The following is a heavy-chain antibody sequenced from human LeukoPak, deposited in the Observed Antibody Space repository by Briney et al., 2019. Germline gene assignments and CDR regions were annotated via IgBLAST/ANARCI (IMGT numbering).Heavy chain of an antibody. CDR2: IYYSGST. D-gene: IGHD6-13*01. Sequence: SETLSLTCTVSGGSISSYYWSWIRQPPGKGLEWIGYIYYSGSTNYNPSLKSRVTISVDTSKNQFSLKLSSVTAADTAVYYCARARGRSWYPPFGYYYYYMDVWGKGTTVTIS. CDR3: ARARGRSWYPPFGYYYYYMDV. CDR1: GGSISSYY. V-gene: IGHV4-59*01. J-gene: IGHJ6*03.